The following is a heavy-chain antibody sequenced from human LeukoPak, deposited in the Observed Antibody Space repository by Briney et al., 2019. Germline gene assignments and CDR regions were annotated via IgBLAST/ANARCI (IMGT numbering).Heavy chain of an antibody. CDR2: INSDGRST. Sequence: GGSLRLSCAASGFTFSNYWMHWVRQAPGKGLVWVSRINSDGRSTKYADSVKGRFTISRDNAKNTLYLQMNSLSAEGTAVYYCVRDRAVSPFPPDAFDMWGQGTMVTVAS. V-gene: IGHV3-74*01. D-gene: IGHD4-17*01. CDR3: VRDRAVSPFPPDAFDM. CDR1: GFTFSNYW. J-gene: IGHJ3*02.